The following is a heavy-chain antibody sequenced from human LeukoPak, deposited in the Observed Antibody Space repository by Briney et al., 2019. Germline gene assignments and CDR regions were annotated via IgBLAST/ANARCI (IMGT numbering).Heavy chain of an antibody. J-gene: IGHJ4*02. Sequence: SETLSLTCTVSGGSISTYYWSWIRQPPGKGLEWIGYIYYSGSTKYNPSLKSRVTISVDTSKNQFSLKLSFVTAADTAVYYCARESSSYFDYWGQGTLVTVSS. V-gene: IGHV4-59*01. CDR2: IYYSGST. D-gene: IGHD6-13*01. CDR1: GGSISTYY. CDR3: ARESSSYFDY.